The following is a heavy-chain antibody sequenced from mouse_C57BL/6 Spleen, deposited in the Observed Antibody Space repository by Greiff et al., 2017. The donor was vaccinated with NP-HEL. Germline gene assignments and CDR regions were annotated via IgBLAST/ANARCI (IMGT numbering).Heavy chain of an antibody. Sequence: EVKLMESGGGLVQSGRSLRLSCATSGFTFSDFYMEWVRQAPGKGLEWIAASRNKANDYTSEYSASVKGRFIVSRDTSQSILYLQMNALRAEDTAIYYCARDARCLDYWGQGTSVTVSS. J-gene: IGHJ4*01. CDR3: ARDARCLDY. V-gene: IGHV7-1*01. CDR2: SRNKANDYTS. CDR1: GFTFSDFY.